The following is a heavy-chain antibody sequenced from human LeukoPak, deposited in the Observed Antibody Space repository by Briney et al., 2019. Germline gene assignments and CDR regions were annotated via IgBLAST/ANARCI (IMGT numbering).Heavy chain of an antibody. CDR3: AVGDAAMVNAFDY. CDR1: GGTFSSYA. V-gene: IGHV1-69*05. Sequence: SVKVSCKASGGTFSSYAISWVRQAPGQGLEWMGGIIPIFGTANYAQKFQGRVTITTDESTSAAYMELSSLRSDDTAVYYCAVGDAAMVNAFDYWGQGTLVTVSS. D-gene: IGHD5-18*01. CDR2: IIPIFGTA. J-gene: IGHJ4*02.